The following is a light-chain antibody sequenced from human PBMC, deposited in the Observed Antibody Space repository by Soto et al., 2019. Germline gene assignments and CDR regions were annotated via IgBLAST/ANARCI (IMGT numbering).Light chain of an antibody. J-gene: IGKJ4*01. CDR1: QSITNNY. V-gene: IGKV3-20*01. CDR2: GAS. Sequence: EIVLTQSPGTLSLSPGERATLSCRASQSITNNYLAWYQQKPGRAHRLLIYGASSRATGIPDRFSGSGPGTDFTLTISRLEPEDFAMYYCQQYGYLVTFGGGTKVEIK. CDR3: QQYGYLVT.